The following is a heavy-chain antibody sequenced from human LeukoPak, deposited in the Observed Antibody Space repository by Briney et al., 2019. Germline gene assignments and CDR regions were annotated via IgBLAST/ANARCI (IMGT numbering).Heavy chain of an antibody. CDR1: GFTFSSYS. CDR2: ISSSSSYI. Sequence: GGSLRLSCAASGFTFSSYSMNWVRQAPGKGLEWVSSISSSSSYIYYADSVKGRFTISRDNAKNSLYLQMNSLRAEDTAVYYCARERLEWLYYLDYWGQGTLVTVSS. CDR3: ARERLEWLYYLDY. V-gene: IGHV3-21*01. D-gene: IGHD3-3*01. J-gene: IGHJ4*02.